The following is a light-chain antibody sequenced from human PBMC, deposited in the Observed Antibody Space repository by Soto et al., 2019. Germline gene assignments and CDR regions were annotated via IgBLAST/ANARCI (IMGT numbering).Light chain of an antibody. CDR1: SSDVGSYNL. J-gene: IGLJ2*01. CDR2: EGS. CDR3: CSYAGSSTYVV. Sequence: ALTQPASVSGSPGQSIAISCTGTSSDVGSYNLVSWYQQHPGKAPKLMIYEGSKRPSGVSNRFSGSKSGNTASLTISGLQAEDEADYYCCSYAGSSTYVVFGGGTQLTVL. V-gene: IGLV2-23*01.